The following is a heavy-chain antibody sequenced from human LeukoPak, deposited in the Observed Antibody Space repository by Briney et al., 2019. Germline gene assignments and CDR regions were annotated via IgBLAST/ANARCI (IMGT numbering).Heavy chain of an antibody. V-gene: IGHV4-34*01. CDR1: GNSVSSYY. D-gene: IGHD3-3*01. J-gene: IGHJ4*02. CDR3: GSRRTAMFGVIKGPIDY. CDR2: INHSGSP. Sequence: SSETLSLTCTVSGNSVSSYYWTWIRQPPGKGLEWIGEINHSGSPNNNPSLKSRVSISFDTSKNQFSLKLTSVTAADTAVYYCGSRRTAMFGVIKGPIDYWGQGTLVTVPS.